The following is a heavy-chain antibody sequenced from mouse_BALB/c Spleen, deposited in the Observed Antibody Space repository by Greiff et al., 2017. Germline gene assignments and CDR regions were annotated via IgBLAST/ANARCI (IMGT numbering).Heavy chain of an antibody. CDR2: INPSNGRT. J-gene: IGHJ3*01. V-gene: IGHV1S81*02. CDR3: ARWGNGLAY. Sequence: VKLQQPGAELVKPGASVKLSCKASGYTFTSYWMHWVKQRPGQGLEWIGEINPSNGRTNYNEKFKSKATLTVDKSSSTAYMQLSSLTSEDSAVYYCARWGNGLAYWGQGTLVTVSA. CDR1: GYTFTSYW.